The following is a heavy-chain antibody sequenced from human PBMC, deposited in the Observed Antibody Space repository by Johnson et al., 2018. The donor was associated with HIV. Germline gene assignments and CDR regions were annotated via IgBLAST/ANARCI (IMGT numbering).Heavy chain of an antibody. CDR2: IYSDGGT. D-gene: IGHD7-27*01. CDR3: ARGRDSTGDGGAFDI. V-gene: IGHV3-66*01. CDR1: GLTVSGNY. J-gene: IGHJ3*02. Sequence: VQLVESGGGLVQPGGSLRLSCAASGLTVSGNYINWVRQAPGKGLEWVSVIYSDGGTYYADSVQGRFTLSRDNSQNTLYLQMNSLRAEDTAVYYCARGRDSTGDGGAFDIWGQGIMVTISS.